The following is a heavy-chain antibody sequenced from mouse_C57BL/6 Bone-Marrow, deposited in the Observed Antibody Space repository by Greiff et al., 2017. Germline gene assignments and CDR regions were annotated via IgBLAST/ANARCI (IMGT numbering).Heavy chain of an antibody. CDR2: ISYSGST. CDR3: ARYASSDGYYFDY. J-gene: IGHJ2*01. Sequence: EVKLVESGPGLAKPSQTLSLTCSVTGYSITSDYWNWIRQFPGNKLEYMGYISYSGSTYYNPSLNSRISITRDTSKNQYYLQLNSVTTEDTATYYCARYASSDGYYFDYWGQGTTLTVAS. CDR1: GYSITSDY. V-gene: IGHV3-8*01. D-gene: IGHD2-3*01.